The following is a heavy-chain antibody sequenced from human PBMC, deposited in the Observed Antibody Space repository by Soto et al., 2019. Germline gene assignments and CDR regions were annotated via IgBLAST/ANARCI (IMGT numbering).Heavy chain of an antibody. CDR1: GGSISSYY. D-gene: IGHD6-13*01. Sequence: PSETLSLTCTVSGGSISSYYWSWIRQPPGKGLEWIGYIYYSGSTNYNPSHKSRDTISVDTSKNQLSLKLSSVTAADTAVYYCARRYSSAFDIWGQGTMVTVSS. V-gene: IGHV4-59*08. CDR3: ARRYSSAFDI. CDR2: IYYSGST. J-gene: IGHJ3*02.